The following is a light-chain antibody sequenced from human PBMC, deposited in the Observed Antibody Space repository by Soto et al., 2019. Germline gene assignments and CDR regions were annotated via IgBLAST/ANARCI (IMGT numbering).Light chain of an antibody. V-gene: IGLV2-14*01. CDR1: SSDVGAYNY. Sequence: QSALTQPASVSGSPGQSITISCTGTSSDVGAYNYVSWYQHRPGKAPKLMSYEVSNRPSGVSHRFSGSKSGNTASLTISGLQAEDEADYYCCSYAYSILWLFGGGTKVTVL. J-gene: IGLJ3*02. CDR3: CSYAYSILWL. CDR2: EVS.